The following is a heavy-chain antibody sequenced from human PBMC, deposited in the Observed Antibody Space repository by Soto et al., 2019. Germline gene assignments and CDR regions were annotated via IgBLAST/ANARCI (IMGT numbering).Heavy chain of an antibody. J-gene: IGHJ6*02. CDR1: GFTFSSYG. V-gene: IGHV3-30*18. CDR3: AKGDTAMGPYYYYGMDV. D-gene: IGHD5-18*01. CDR2: ISYDGSNK. Sequence: GGSLRLSCAASGFTFSSYGMHWVRQAPGKGLEWVAVISYDGSNKYYADSVKGRFTISRYNSKNTLYLQMNSLRAEDTAVYYCAKGDTAMGPYYYYGMDVWGQGTTVTVSS.